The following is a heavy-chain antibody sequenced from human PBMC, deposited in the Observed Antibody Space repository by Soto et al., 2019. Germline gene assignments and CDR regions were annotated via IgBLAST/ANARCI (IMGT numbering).Heavy chain of an antibody. CDR3: ARDASVDDSPMYY. D-gene: IGHD3-3*01. Sequence: QVQLVQSGAEVKKPGASVKVSCKASGYTFTGYYMHWVRQAPGQGLEWMGWINPNSGGTNYAQKFQRWVTMTRDTSISTAYMELSRLTSDDTAVYYFARDASVDDSPMYYWVQGTLVTVSS. CDR1: GYTFTGYY. J-gene: IGHJ4*02. V-gene: IGHV1-2*04. CDR2: INPNSGGT.